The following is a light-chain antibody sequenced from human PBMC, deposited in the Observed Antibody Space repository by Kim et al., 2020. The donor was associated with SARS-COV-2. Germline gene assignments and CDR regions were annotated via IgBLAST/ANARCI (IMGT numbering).Light chain of an antibody. Sequence: LSPGKRATLSCRASQSISSYLAWYQQKPGQAPRLLIYDASNRATGIPARFSGSGSGTDFTLTISSLEPEDFAVYYCQQRSNWPLTFGGGTKVDIK. CDR2: DAS. V-gene: IGKV3-11*01. CDR3: QQRSNWPLT. J-gene: IGKJ4*01. CDR1: QSISSY.